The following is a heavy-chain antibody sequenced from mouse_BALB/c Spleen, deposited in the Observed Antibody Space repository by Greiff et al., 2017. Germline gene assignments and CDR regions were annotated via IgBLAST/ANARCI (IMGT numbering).Heavy chain of an antibody. V-gene: IGHV1-80*01. CDR2: IYPGDGDT. CDR3: ARWWLLQYFDY. CDR1: GYAFSSYW. J-gene: IGHJ2*01. D-gene: IGHD2-3*01. Sequence: VMLVESGAELVRPGSSVKISCKASGYAFSSYWMNWVKQRPGQGLEWIGQIYPGDGDTNYNGKFKGKATLTADKSSSTAYMQLSSLTSEDSAVYFCARWWLLQYFDYWGQGTTLTVSS.